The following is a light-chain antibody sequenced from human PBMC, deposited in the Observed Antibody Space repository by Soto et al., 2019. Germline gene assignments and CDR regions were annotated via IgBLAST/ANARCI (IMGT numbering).Light chain of an antibody. CDR1: QSINYY. CDR2: AGS. CDR3: LQYYRFPWT. Sequence: DIQRTQSPSSLSAPVGDRFAITCRSSQSINYYLNWYQQKVGEPPQLLIYAGSTLQSGVPSRFSGSGSGTDFTLTISCLQSEDFATYYCLQYYRFPWTFGQGTKVDI. J-gene: IGKJ1*01. V-gene: IGKV1-39*01.